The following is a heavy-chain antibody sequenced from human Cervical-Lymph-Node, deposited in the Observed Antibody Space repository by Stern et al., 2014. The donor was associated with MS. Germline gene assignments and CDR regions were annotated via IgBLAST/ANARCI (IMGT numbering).Heavy chain of an antibody. CDR2: MSWNGGSR. CDR3: AKTLGRSYHDPFDM. D-gene: IGHD3-16*02. J-gene: IGHJ3*02. Sequence: QLVESGGGLVQPGRSLRLSCVASGFTFDDYAMHWVRPAPGKGLELVSGMSWNGGSRNAADSVKDRVTISRDNAKNSLYLQMSSLRPEDTAFYYCAKTLGRSYHDPFDMWGQGTMVIVSS. V-gene: IGHV3-9*01. CDR1: GFTFDDYA.